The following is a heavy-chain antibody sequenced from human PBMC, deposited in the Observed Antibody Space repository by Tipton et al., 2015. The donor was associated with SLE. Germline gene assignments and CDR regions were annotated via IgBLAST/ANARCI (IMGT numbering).Heavy chain of an antibody. CDR3: ARGVKRCSGAPCFSFDP. Sequence: QSGAEVKKPGTSVRVSCKASGYTFSAYYIHWLRQAPGQGLEWMGFIIPNSGGTTYARKFQDRVTMTRDTSISTAYLEVNNLRSDDTAVYYCARGVKRCSGAPCFSFDPWGQGTLVTVSS. CDR2: IIPNSGGT. CDR1: GYTFSAYY. D-gene: IGHD2-15*01. J-gene: IGHJ5*02. V-gene: IGHV1-2*02.